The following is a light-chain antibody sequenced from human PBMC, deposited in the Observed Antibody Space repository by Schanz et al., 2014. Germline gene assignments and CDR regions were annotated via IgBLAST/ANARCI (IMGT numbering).Light chain of an antibody. CDR2: WAS. Sequence: DIVMTQSPDSLAVSLGERATINCKSSQSVLYSSNNKNYLAWYQQKPGHPPNLLIYWASTRESGVPDRFSGSGSGTDFTLTISSVQAEDVAVYYCQQTYSVPWAFGQGTRLENK. CDR3: QQTYSVPWA. V-gene: IGKV4-1*01. J-gene: IGKJ2*01. CDR1: QSVLYSSNNKNY.